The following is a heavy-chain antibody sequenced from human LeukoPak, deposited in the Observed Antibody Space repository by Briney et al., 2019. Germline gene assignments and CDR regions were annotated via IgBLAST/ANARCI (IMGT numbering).Heavy chain of an antibody. V-gene: IGHV4-4*07. D-gene: IGHD5-24*01. CDR1: GGSISSYC. Sequence: SETLSLTCTVSGGSISSYCWSWIRQPAGKGLEWIGRIYTSGSTNYNPSLKSRVTMSVDTSKNQFSLKLSSVTAADTAVYYCARDYSEMATIGAFDIWGQGTMVTVSS. CDR3: ARDYSEMATIGAFDI. J-gene: IGHJ3*02. CDR2: IYTSGST.